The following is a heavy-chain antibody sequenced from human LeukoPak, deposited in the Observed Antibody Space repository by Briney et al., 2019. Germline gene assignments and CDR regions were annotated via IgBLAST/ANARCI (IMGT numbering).Heavy chain of an antibody. V-gene: IGHV4-39*07. Sequence: SETLSLTCTVSGGSISSYYWGWIRQRPGKGLEWIGSISNSGSTYYNPALKSRVTISVDTSNNQFSLKLSSVTAADTAVYYCATTTIRPGYWGQGTLVTVSS. CDR3: ATTTIRPGY. CDR1: GGSISSYY. D-gene: IGHD1-26*01. CDR2: ISNSGST. J-gene: IGHJ4*02.